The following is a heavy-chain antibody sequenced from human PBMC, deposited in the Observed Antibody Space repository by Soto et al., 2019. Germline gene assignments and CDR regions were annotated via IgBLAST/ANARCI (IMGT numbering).Heavy chain of an antibody. Sequence: ASVKGSCKTSGYTFSIYGITWVRQATGQPLEWLGWISLYSDGTNYAQKFQGRVSMTTDTSTTTAYMELRSLRSDDTAVYYCARVVPGAEAWFGPWGQGTLVTVSS. J-gene: IGHJ5*02. CDR2: ISLYSDGT. V-gene: IGHV1-18*01. CDR3: ARVVPGAEAWFGP. CDR1: GYTFSIYG. D-gene: IGHD2-2*01.